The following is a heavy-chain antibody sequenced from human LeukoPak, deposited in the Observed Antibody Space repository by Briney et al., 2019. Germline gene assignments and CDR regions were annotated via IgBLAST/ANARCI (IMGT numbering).Heavy chain of an antibody. CDR2: IYSGGST. V-gene: IGHV3-66*04. Sequence: GGSLRLSCAASGITVSTNYMSWSRKAQGKGLEWASIIYSGGSTYYADSVKGRFTISRDNSKHTLYLQMYSLRAEDTAVYYCARLHYDILTGPFDYWGQGTLVTVSS. J-gene: IGHJ4*02. CDR1: GITVSTNY. D-gene: IGHD3-9*01. CDR3: ARLHYDILTGPFDY.